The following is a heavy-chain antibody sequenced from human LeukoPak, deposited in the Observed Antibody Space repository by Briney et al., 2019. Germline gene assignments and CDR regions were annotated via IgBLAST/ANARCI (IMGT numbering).Heavy chain of an antibody. D-gene: IGHD1-1*01. CDR1: AFTFSSYD. Sequence: GGSLRLSSAGSAFTFSSYDMKWIRQAPGKGLEWVSHITGSGTIYYADSVKGRFTVSRDIAKNSLYLQMNGLRDEDTAVYYCARWNVDWGQGTLVTVSS. J-gene: IGHJ4*02. CDR3: ARWNVD. V-gene: IGHV3-48*02. CDR2: ITGSGTI.